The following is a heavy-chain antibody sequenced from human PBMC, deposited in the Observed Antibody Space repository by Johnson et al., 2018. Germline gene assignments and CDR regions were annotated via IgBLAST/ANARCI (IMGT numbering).Heavy chain of an antibody. CDR1: GFTFGSYW. J-gene: IGHJ3*02. Sequence: VQLQESGGGLVQPGGSLRLSCAASGFTFGSYWMHWVRQAPGKGLVWVSRINSDGSSTSYADSVRGRFTISIDNARDTLYLQKNSLGAEDTAVYYCARGGGTGIFDIWGQGIMVTVSS. D-gene: IGHD4-23*01. CDR3: ARGGGTGIFDI. V-gene: IGHV3-74*01. CDR2: INSDGSST.